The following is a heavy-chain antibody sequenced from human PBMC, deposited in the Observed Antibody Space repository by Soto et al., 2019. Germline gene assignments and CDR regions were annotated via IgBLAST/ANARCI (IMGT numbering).Heavy chain of an antibody. Sequence: QVQLQESGPGLVKPSQTLSLTCTVSGGSISSGGHYWSWIRQHPGKGLEWIGNIYYSGSTSYNPSLESRVTISLDTSENQFSLKLSSVTAADTAVYYCARDRRIWEVGSMHWFDPWGQGTRVTVSS. CDR3: ARDRRIWEVGSMHWFDP. CDR2: IYYSGST. CDR1: GGSISSGGHY. J-gene: IGHJ5*02. D-gene: IGHD1-26*01. V-gene: IGHV4-31*03.